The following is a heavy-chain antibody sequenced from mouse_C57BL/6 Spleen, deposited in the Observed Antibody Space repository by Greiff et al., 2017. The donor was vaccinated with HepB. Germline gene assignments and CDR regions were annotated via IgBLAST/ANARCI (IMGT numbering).Heavy chain of an antibody. V-gene: IGHV1-82*01. J-gene: IGHJ4*01. CDR1: GYAFSSSW. Sequence: VKVVESGPELVKPGASVKIYCKASGYAFSSSWMNWVKQRPGKGLEWIGRIYPGDGDTNYNGKFKGKATLTADKSSSTAYMQLSSLTSEDSAVYFCARGEGYCGSSLYYAMDYWGQGTSVTVSS. CDR2: IYPGDGDT. D-gene: IGHD1-1*01. CDR3: ARGEGYCGSSLYYAMDY.